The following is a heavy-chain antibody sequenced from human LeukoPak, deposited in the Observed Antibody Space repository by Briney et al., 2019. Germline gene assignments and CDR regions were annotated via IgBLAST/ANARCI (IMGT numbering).Heavy chain of an antibody. CDR1: GYTFTGYY. J-gene: IGHJ5*02. CDR2: INPNSGGT. Sequence: ASVKVSCKASGYTFTGYYMHWVRQAPGQGLEWMGWINPNSGGTNYAQKFQGRVTMTRDTSTNTAYMELGSLMSDDTAVYYCARYRLSDSPINWFDPWGQGTLVTASS. V-gene: IGHV1-2*02. CDR3: ARYRLSDSPINWFDP. D-gene: IGHD3-22*01.